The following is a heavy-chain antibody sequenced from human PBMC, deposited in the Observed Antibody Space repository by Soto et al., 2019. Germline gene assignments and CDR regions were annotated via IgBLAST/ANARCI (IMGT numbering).Heavy chain of an antibody. CDR1: GGTFSRYG. CDR2: IIPIFGTT. V-gene: IGHV1-69*01. CDR3: ARTYYQWEALHYFDF. D-gene: IGHD1-26*01. J-gene: IGHJ4*02. Sequence: QVQLVQSGAEVKKPGSSVKVSCTASGGTFSRYGFTWVRQAPGQGFQWMGGIIPIFGTTHYEQNFQGGLSITADESTSTVYMELSSLRSDDTAIYFCARTYYQWEALHYFDFWGQGTLVTVSS.